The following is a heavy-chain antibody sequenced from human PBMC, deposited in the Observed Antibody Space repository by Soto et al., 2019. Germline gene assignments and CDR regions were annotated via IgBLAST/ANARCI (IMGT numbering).Heavy chain of an antibody. CDR3: ARFGLEWLMATYGMDV. Sequence: GGSLRLSCAASGFTFSSYEMNWVRQAPGKGLEWVSYISSSGSTIYYADSVKGRFTISRDNAKNSLYLQMNSLRAEDTAVYYCARFGLEWLMATYGMDVWGQGTTVTDSS. CDR1: GFTFSSYE. CDR2: ISSSGSTI. J-gene: IGHJ6*02. D-gene: IGHD3-3*01. V-gene: IGHV3-48*03.